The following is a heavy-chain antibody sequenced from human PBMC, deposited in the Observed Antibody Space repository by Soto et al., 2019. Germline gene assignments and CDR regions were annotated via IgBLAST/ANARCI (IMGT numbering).Heavy chain of an antibody. J-gene: IGHJ3*02. CDR1: GFTFSSYA. CDR3: ARAESGWRKDAFDI. Sequence: QVQLVESGGGVVQPGRSLRLSCAASGFTFSSYAMHWVRQAPGKGLEWVAVISYDGSNKYYADSVKGRFTISRDNSKNTLYLQMNSLRAEDRAVDDCARAESGWRKDAFDIWGQGTMVTVSS. V-gene: IGHV3-30-3*01. D-gene: IGHD6-19*01. CDR2: ISYDGSNK.